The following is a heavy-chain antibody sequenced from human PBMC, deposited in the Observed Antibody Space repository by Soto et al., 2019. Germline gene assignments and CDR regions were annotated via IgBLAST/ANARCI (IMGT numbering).Heavy chain of an antibody. J-gene: IGHJ6*02. Sequence: PGGSLRLSCAASGFSFSTYLMSWVRQAPGQGLEWVANIKQGGNEKFYVDSVKGRFTISRDNDKKSLYLQMDSLRVEDTAVYYCVGALTYEVPYYYYGMDVWGQGTTVTVSS. CDR1: GFSFSTYL. V-gene: IGHV3-7*01. CDR2: IKQGGNEK. D-gene: IGHD3-16*01. CDR3: VGALTYEVPYYYYGMDV.